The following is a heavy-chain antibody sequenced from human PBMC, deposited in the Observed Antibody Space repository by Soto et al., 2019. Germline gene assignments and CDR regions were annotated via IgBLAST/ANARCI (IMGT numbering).Heavy chain of an antibody. J-gene: IGHJ6*02. V-gene: IGHV1-2*02. Sequence: QVQLVQSGAEVKKPGASVKVSCKASGYTFTDYYMQWVRQAPGQGLEWMGWINPNSGGTNYAQKFQGRVTMTRVTSISTTYMELSSLRSDDTALYYCAKDPNIVVVPAATGGMDVWGQGTTVTVSS. CDR3: AKDPNIVVVPAATGGMDV. CDR1: GYTFTDYY. CDR2: INPNSGGT. D-gene: IGHD2-2*01.